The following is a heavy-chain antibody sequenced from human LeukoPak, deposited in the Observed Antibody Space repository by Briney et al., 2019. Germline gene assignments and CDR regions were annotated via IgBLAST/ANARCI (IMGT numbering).Heavy chain of an antibody. CDR1: GGSIGTYY. CDR3: ARHAGQWPAFHGFDI. Sequence: PSETLSLTCTVSGGSIGTYYWGWVRQPPGKGLECPAYIYGSGGTNYNPSLNSRVTISLDTANNQFSLNLSSVTAADTADYYCARHAGQWPAFHGFDIWGQGTMVTVSS. CDR2: IYGSGGT. D-gene: IGHD6-19*01. J-gene: IGHJ3*02. V-gene: IGHV4-59*08.